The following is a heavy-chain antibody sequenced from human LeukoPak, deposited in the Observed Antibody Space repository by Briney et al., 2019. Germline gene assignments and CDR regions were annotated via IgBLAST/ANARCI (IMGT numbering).Heavy chain of an antibody. CDR3: ATGYCSSTSCPKFDY. CDR1: GFTFSDYY. Sequence: GGSLRLSCAASGFTFSDYYMSWIRQAPGKGLEWVSAISGSGGSTYYADSVKGRFTISRDNSKNTLYLQMNSLRAEDTAVYYCATGYCSSTSCPKFDYWGQGTLVTVSS. J-gene: IGHJ4*02. V-gene: IGHV3-23*01. D-gene: IGHD2-2*01. CDR2: ISGSGGST.